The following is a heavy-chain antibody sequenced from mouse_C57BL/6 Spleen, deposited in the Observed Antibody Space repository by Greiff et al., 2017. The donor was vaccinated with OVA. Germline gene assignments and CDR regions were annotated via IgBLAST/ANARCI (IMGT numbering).Heavy chain of an antibody. CDR1: GFTFSDYY. V-gene: IGHV5-16*02. D-gene: IGHD1-1*01. CDR3: GRRYYYGSSYWYFDV. CDR2: INYDGSST. J-gene: IGHJ1*03. Sequence: EVQLVESEGGLVQPGSSMKLSCTASGFTFSDYYMAWVRQVPEKGLEWVANINYDGSSTYYLDSLKSRFIISRDNAKNILYLQMSSLKSEDTAKYYGGRRYYYGSSYWYFDVWGTGTTVTVSS.